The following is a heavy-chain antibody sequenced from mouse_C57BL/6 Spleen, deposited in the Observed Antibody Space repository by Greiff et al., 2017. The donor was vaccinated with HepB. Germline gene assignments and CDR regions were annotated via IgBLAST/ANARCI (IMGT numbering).Heavy chain of an antibody. CDR2: IDPSDSYT. CDR1: GYTFTSYW. D-gene: IGHD1-1*01. CDR3: ARSIGYYGSSRDY. V-gene: IGHV1-59*01. Sequence: QVQLQQPGAELVRPGTSVKLSCKASGYTFTSYWMHWVKQRPGQGLEWIGVIDPSDSYTNYNQKFKGKATLTVDTSSSTAYMQLSSLTSEDSAVYYCARSIGYYGSSRDYWGQGTTLTVSS. J-gene: IGHJ2*01.